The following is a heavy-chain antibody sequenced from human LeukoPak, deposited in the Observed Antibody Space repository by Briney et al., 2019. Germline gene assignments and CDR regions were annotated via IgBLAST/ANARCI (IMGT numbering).Heavy chain of an antibody. V-gene: IGHV3-11*04. D-gene: IGHD3-10*01. CDR2: ISSSGSTI. Sequence: PGGSLRLSCAASGFTFSDYYMSWIRQAPGKGLEWVSYISSSGSTIYYADSVKGRFTISRDNAKNSLYLQMNSLRAEDTAVYYCAREPFWFGARSYYFDYWGQGTLVTVSS. CDR3: AREPFWFGARSYYFDY. CDR1: GFTFSDYY. J-gene: IGHJ4*02.